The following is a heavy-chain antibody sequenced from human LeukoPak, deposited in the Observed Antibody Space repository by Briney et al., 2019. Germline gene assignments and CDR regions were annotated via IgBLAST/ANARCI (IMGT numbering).Heavy chain of an antibody. Sequence: GGSLRLSCAASGFTFSSYWMSWVRQAPGKGLEWVSTISAGGATFYADSVRGRFTISRDNSKNTLYLQMNSLRAEDTAVYYCAKRSGSLHYYEYWGQGTLVTVSS. D-gene: IGHD1-26*01. CDR2: ISAGGAT. V-gene: IGHV3-23*01. CDR1: GFTFSSYW. J-gene: IGHJ4*02. CDR3: AKRSGSLHYYEY.